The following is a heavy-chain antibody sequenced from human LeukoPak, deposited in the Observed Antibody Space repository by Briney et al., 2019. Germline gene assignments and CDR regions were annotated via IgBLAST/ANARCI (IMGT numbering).Heavy chain of an antibody. CDR2: ISYDGSNK. Sequence: PGGSLRLSCAASGFTFSSYGMHWVRQAPGKGLEWVAVISYDGSNKYYADSVKGRFTISRDNSKNTLYLQMNSLRAEDTAVYYCAKDLEAGYSWGQGTLVTVSS. J-gene: IGHJ4*02. V-gene: IGHV3-30*18. CDR1: GFTFSSYG. CDR3: AKDLEAGYS. D-gene: IGHD5-18*01.